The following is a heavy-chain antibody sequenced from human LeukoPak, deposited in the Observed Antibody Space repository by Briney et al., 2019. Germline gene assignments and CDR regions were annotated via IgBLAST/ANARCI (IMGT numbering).Heavy chain of an antibody. D-gene: IGHD3-9*01. CDR3: AREVYYDILTGYFY. CDR2: INHSGST. J-gene: IGHJ4*02. V-gene: IGHV4-34*01. CDR1: GGSFSGYY. Sequence: PSETLSLTCAVYGGSFSGYYWSWIRQPPGKGLEWIGEINHSGSTNYNPSLKSRVTISVDTSKNQFSLKLSSVTAADTAVYYCAREVYYDILTGYFYWGQGTLVTVSS.